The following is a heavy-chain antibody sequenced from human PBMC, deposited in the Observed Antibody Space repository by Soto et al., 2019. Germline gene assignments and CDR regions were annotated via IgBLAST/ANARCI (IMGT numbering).Heavy chain of an antibody. D-gene: IGHD3-10*01. CDR1: GFSLSTSGVG. Sequence: QITLKESGPTLVKPTQTLTLTCTFSGFSLSTSGVGVGWIRQPPGKALEWLALIYWDDDKRYSPSLKSRLTXTMXTSNNQVVLTMTNMDPVDTATYFCAHRARGVSLEYWGQGTLVTVSS. CDR2: IYWDDDK. CDR3: AHRARGVSLEY. V-gene: IGHV2-5*02. J-gene: IGHJ4*02.